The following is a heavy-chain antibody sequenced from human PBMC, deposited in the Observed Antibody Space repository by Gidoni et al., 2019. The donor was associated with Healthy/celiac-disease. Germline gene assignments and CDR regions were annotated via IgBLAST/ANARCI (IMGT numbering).Heavy chain of an antibody. CDR3: ARAPGFRIAVAGYYYYYYGMDV. CDR1: GFTFSSYW. J-gene: IGHJ6*02. D-gene: IGHD6-19*01. CDR2: IKQDGSEK. V-gene: IGHV3-7*01. Sequence: EVQLVESGGGLVQPGGSLRLSCAASGFTFSSYWMSWVRQAPGKGLEWVANIKQDGSEKYYVDSVKGRFTISRDNAKNSLYLQMNSLRAEDTAVYYCARAPGFRIAVAGYYYYYYGMDVWGQGTTVTVSS.